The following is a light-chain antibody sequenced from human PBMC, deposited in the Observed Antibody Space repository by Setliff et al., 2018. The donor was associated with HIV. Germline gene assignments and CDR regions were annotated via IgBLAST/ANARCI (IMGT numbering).Light chain of an antibody. CDR2: ENK. Sequence: NFMLTQPHSVSESPGKTVTISCTRSSGSIASDFVQWYQQRPGSAPTTLIYENKERPSGVPDRFSGSIDSSSNSAPLTISGLKTEDEADYYCQSYDGDIRGVFGGGTKVTVL. CDR1: SGSIASDF. J-gene: IGLJ3*02. CDR3: QSYDGDIRGV. V-gene: IGLV6-57*03.